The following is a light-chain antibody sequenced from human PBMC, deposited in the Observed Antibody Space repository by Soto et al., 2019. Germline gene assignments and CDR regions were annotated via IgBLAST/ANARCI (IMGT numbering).Light chain of an antibody. Sequence: EIVLTQSPATLSLSPGERATLSCRASQSVSSYLAWYQQKPGQAPRLLIYDASNRATGIPARFSGSGSGTDFTLTISSLEPEDFAVYYCQQRSNWPPGALFGGGTKVEIK. CDR1: QSVSSY. V-gene: IGKV3-11*01. CDR2: DAS. J-gene: IGKJ4*01. CDR3: QQRSNWPPGAL.